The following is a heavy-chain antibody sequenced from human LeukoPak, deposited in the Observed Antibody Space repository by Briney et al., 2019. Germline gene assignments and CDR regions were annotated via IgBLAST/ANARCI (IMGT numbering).Heavy chain of an antibody. CDR1: GGSISGYY. Sequence: PSETLSLTCAVYGGSISGYYWSWIRQPPGKGLEWIGEINHSGSTKYNPSLKSRVTVSVDPSKNQFSLKVTSVTAADTAVYYCARGFNGRGPTNWGQGTLVTVSS. CDR3: ARGFNGRGPTN. D-gene: IGHD3-10*01. CDR2: INHSGST. V-gene: IGHV4-34*01. J-gene: IGHJ4*02.